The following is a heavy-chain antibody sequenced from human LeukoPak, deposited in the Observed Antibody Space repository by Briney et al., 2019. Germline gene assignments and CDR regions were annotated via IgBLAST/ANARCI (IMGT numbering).Heavy chain of an antibody. Sequence: SETLSLTCAVYGGSFSGYYWSWIRQPPGKELEWIGEINHSGSTNYNPSLKSRVTISVDTSKHQFSLKLSSVTAADTAVYYCARGLRMVRGVITRLYYYYMDVWGKGTTVTVSS. V-gene: IGHV4-34*01. CDR3: ARGLRMVRGVITRLYYYYMDV. CDR2: INHSGST. J-gene: IGHJ6*03. CDR1: GGSFSGYY. D-gene: IGHD3-10*01.